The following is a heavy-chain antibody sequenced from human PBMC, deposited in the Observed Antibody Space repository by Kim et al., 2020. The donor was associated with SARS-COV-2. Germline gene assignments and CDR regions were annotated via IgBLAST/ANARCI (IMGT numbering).Heavy chain of an antibody. V-gene: IGHV3-15*01. D-gene: IGHD6-19*01. J-gene: IGHJ6*02. Sequence: GGSLRLSCAASGFTFSNAWMSWVRQAPGKGLEWVGRIKSKTDGGTTDYAAPVKGRFNISRDDSKNTLYLQMNSLKTEDTAVYYCTTDLSGWRYYYYGMDGWGQGTTVTVSS. CDR3: TTDLSGWRYYYYGMDG. CDR1: GFTFSNAW. CDR2: IKSKTDGGTT.